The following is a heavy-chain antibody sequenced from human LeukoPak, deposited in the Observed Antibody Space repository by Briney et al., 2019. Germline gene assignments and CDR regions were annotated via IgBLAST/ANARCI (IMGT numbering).Heavy chain of an antibody. J-gene: IGHJ4*02. D-gene: IGHD4-17*01. CDR3: ARDGAYGDWTVVYFDY. Sequence: PSETLSLTCAVSGYSISSGYYWGWIRQPPGKGLEWIGSIYHSGSTYYNPSLKSRVTISVDTSKNQFSLKLSSVTAADTAVYYCARDGAYGDWTVVYFDYWGQGTLVTVSS. CDR1: GYSISSGYY. V-gene: IGHV4-38-2*02. CDR2: IYHSGST.